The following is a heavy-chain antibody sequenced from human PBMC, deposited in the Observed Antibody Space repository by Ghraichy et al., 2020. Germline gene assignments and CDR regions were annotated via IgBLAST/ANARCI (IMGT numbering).Heavy chain of an antibody. CDR1: GDSFSGYY. Sequence: EYLNISCAVYGDSFSGYYWSWIRQPPGKGLEWIGEINHSGSTTYNPSLQSRVTISVDTSKNQFSLKLRSVTAADTAVYFCAKVGGSSGYYFPFDYWSQGTLVTVSS. CDR3: AKVGGSSGYYFPFDY. D-gene: IGHD3-22*01. CDR2: INHSGST. V-gene: IGHV4-34*01. J-gene: IGHJ4*02.